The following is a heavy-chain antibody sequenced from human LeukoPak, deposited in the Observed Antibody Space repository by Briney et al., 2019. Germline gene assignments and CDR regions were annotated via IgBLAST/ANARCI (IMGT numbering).Heavy chain of an antibody. J-gene: IGHJ3*02. D-gene: IGHD6-13*01. CDR3: ARGATEQLVLYDAFDI. V-gene: IGHV1-69*06. CDR2: IIPIFGTA. CDR1: GGTFSSYA. Sequence: ASVKVSCKASGGTFSSYAISWVRQAPGQGLEWMGGIIPIFGTANYAQKFQGRVTITADKSTSTAYMELSSLRSEDTAVYYCARGATEQLVLYDAFDIWGQGTMVTVSS.